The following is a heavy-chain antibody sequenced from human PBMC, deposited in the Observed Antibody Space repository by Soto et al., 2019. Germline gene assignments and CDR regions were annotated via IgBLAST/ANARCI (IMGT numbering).Heavy chain of an antibody. CDR1: GGFVRSDP. D-gene: IGHD1-7*01. CDR3: AKGAGQWELPL. Sequence: ASVKVSCKASGGFVRSDPISWVRQAPGQGPEWIGGIIPVFGSPTYAEKFQGRVIITADESSRTAYLELTSLKSEDTAVYFCAKGAGQWELPLWG. V-gene: IGHV1-69*13. CDR2: IIPVFGSP. J-gene: IGHJ2*01.